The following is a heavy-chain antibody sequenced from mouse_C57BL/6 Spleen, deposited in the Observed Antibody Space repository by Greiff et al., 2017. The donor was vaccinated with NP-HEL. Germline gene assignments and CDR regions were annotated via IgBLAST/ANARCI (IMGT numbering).Heavy chain of an antibody. CDR3: ARDGYPLYYAMDY. D-gene: IGHD2-3*01. J-gene: IGHJ4*01. Sequence: VQLKESGPELVKPGDSVKISCKASGYSFTGYFMNWVMQSHGKSLEWIGRINPYNGDTFYNQKFKGKATLTVDKSSSTAHMELRSLTSEDSAVYDCARDGYPLYYAMDYWGQGTSVTVSS. V-gene: IGHV1-20*01. CDR2: INPYNGDT. CDR1: GYSFTGYF.